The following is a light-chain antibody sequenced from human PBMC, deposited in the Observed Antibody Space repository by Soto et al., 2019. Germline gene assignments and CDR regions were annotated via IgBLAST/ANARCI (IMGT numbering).Light chain of an antibody. CDR2: ATS. CDR3: QQYNHGPPWT. J-gene: IGKJ1*01. CDR1: QSIGSN. V-gene: IGKV3-15*01. Sequence: EVVMTQSPATLSVSPGESATLSCRASQSIGSNLAWYQQRPGQAPRLLIYATSTRATGIPDRFSGSVSWTGFNLTISSLQPKDFAVYYCQQYNHGPPWTFGQGTKVEIK.